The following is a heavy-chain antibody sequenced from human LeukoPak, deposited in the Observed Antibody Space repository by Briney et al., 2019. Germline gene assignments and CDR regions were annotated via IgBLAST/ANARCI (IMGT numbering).Heavy chain of an antibody. CDR3: AREGGCSSTSCYARSGMDV. J-gene: IGHJ6*03. V-gene: IGHV4-31*03. CDR2: KYYSGSA. D-gene: IGHD2-2*01. CDR1: GVSVSDGRYY. Sequence: SQTLSLTCNVSGVSVSDGRYYWTWIRQLPGKGLEWIGYKYYSGSAKYNPSLKSRLTISIDTPQNQFSLQLSSVTAADTATYYCAREGGCSSTSCYARSGMDVWGKGTTVTVSS.